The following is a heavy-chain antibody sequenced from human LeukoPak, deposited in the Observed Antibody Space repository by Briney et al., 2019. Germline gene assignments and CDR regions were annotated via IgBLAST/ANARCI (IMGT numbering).Heavy chain of an antibody. CDR1: GFTFDDYG. D-gene: IGHD6-13*01. J-gene: IGHJ4*02. V-gene: IGHV3-20*04. CDR3: ARAIETAAAGNFDY. Sequence: GGSLRLSCAASGFTFDDYGMSWVRQAPGKGLEWVSGINWNGGSTGYADSVKGRFTISRDNAKNSLYLQMNSLRAEDTALYYCARAIETAAAGNFDYWGQGTLVTVSS. CDR2: INWNGGST.